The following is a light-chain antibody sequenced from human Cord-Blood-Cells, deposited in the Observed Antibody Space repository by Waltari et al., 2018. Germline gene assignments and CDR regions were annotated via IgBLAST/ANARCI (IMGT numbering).Light chain of an antibody. CDR1: SGSIASNY. J-gene: IGLJ3*02. CDR3: QSYDSSNWV. CDR2: EVN. V-gene: IGLV6-57*03. Sequence: NFMLTQPHSVSESPGKTVTISCTRSSGSIASNYVQWYQQRPGSAPTPVIYEVNQRPSGVPDRFSGSIDSSSNSASLTISGLKTEDEADYYCQSYDSSNWVFGGGTKLTVL.